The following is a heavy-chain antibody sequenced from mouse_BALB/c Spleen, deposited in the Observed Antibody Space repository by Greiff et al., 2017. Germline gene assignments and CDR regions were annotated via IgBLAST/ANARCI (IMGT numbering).Heavy chain of an antibody. Sequence: EVQLVESGGGLVQPGGSGKLSCAASGFTFSSFGMHWVRQAPEKGLEWVAYISSGSSTIYYVDTVKGRFTISRDNPQNTLSLQMTSLRSEDTAMYYCARGCHYYAMDYWGQGTSVTVSA. CDR2: ISSGSSTI. J-gene: IGHJ4*01. D-gene: IGHD6-1*01. CDR3: ARGCHYYAMDY. CDR1: GFTFSSFG. V-gene: IGHV5-17*02.